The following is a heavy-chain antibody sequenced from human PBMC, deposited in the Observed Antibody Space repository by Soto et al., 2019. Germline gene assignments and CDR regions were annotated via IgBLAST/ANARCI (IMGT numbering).Heavy chain of an antibody. D-gene: IGHD5-12*01. V-gene: IGHV1-8*01. Sequence: ASVKVSCKASGYTFTSYDINWVRQATGQGLEWMGWMNPNSGNTGCAQKFQGRVTMTRNTSISTAYMELSSLRSEDTAVYYCARGNRVATYYYGMDVWGQGTTVTVSS. CDR2: MNPNSGNT. CDR1: GYTFTSYD. CDR3: ARGNRVATYYYGMDV. J-gene: IGHJ6*02.